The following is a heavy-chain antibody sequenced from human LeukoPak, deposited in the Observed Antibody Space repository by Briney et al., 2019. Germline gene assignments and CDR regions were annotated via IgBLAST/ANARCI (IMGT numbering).Heavy chain of an antibody. CDR3: ASYSCYDS. Sequence: GESLKISCKGSGFTFSTYSFAWVHQMPGKGLEWMGVIYAGDSSTRYSPSFQGQVTISVDKSISTAYLQWSSLKASDSAIYYCASYSCYDSWGQGTLVTVSS. CDR1: GFTFSTYS. V-gene: IGHV5-51*07. CDR2: IYAGDSST. D-gene: IGHD3-16*01. J-gene: IGHJ4*02.